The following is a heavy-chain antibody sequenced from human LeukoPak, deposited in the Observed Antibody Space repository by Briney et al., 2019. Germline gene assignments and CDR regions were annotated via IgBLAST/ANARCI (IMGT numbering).Heavy chain of an antibody. CDR1: GYTFTTSV. D-gene: IGHD3-10*01. CDR2: INAGNGNT. J-gene: IGHJ3*02. V-gene: IGHV1-3*01. Sequence: ASVTVSCKASGYTFTTSVMHWVRQAPGQRLEWMGWINAGNGNTKCSQGFQGRVTITRDTSATTVYMDLSSLRSEDTAVYYCARPFRGVSGYDAYDIWGQGTLVTVS. CDR3: ARPFRGVSGYDAYDI.